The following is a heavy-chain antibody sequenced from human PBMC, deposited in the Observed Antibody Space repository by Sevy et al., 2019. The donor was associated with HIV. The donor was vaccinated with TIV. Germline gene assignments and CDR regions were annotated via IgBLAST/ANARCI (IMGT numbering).Heavy chain of an antibody. V-gene: IGHV3-30*04. J-gene: IGHJ4*02. Sequence: GGSLRLSCAASAFTFSTYPMHWVRQAPGKGLEWVAVISYDGKNKYYADSVKGRFTIYRDNSKNTLFLEMNSLRAEDTAVYCCARGRREASHEIDYWGQGTLVTVSS. CDR2: ISYDGKNK. D-gene: IGHD5-12*01. CDR1: AFTFSTYP. CDR3: ARGRREASHEIDY.